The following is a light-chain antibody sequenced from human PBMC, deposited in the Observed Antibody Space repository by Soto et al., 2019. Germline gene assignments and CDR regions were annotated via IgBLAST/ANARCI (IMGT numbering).Light chain of an antibody. V-gene: IGLV2-14*03. CDR2: EVR. CDR1: SSDVGAYDF. Sequence: QSVLTQPASVSGSPGQSITISCTGTSSDVGAYDFVSWYQQHPDKAPKLMIYEVRNRPSGVSNRFSGSKSVNTATLTISGLQAEDEADYYCSSYTTCSTRVFGTGTKVTVL. CDR3: SSYTTCSTRV. J-gene: IGLJ1*01.